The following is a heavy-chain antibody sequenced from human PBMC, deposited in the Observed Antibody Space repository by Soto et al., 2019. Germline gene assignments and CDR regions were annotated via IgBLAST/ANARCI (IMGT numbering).Heavy chain of an antibody. CDR2: IIPIFGTA. D-gene: IGHD1-1*01. V-gene: IGHV1-69*12. CDR3: ATTRTWNAARYYYGMDV. CDR1: GGTCSSYA. Sequence: QVQLVQSGAEVKKPGSSVKVSCKASGGTCSSYAISWVRQAPGPGLEWMGGIIPIFGTADYAQKFQGRVTITADESTSTAEMELRSLRSEDTAVYYCATTRTWNAARYYYGMDVWGQGTTVTVSS. J-gene: IGHJ6*02.